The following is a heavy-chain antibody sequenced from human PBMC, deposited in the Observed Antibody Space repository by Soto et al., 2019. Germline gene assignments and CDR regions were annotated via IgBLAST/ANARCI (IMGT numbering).Heavy chain of an antibody. CDR3: ARNRRETGDFDY. J-gene: IGHJ4*02. Sequence: ASVKVSCEASGYTFSTYDINWMRQAPGQGLEWLGWMNADTGNTGYAQKFQGRVTMTRTTSITTAYMELSSPTSEDTAVYYCARNRRETGDFDYWGQGTLVTVSS. CDR1: GYTFSTYD. D-gene: IGHD7-27*01. CDR2: MNADTGNT. V-gene: IGHV1-8*02.